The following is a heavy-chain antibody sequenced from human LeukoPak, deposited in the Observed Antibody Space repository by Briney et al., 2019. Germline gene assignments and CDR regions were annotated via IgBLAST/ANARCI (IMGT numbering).Heavy chain of an antibody. CDR3: ARETHCTSGVCYPLFDY. J-gene: IGHJ4*02. V-gene: IGHV1-69*05. CDR1: GGTFSSYA. Sequence: SVKVSCKASGGTFSSYAISWVRQAPGQGLEWMGRIIPIFGTANYAQKFQGRVTITTDESTSTAYMELSSLRSEDTAVYYCARETHCTSGVCYPLFDYWGQGTLVTVSS. CDR2: IIPIFGTA. D-gene: IGHD2-8*01.